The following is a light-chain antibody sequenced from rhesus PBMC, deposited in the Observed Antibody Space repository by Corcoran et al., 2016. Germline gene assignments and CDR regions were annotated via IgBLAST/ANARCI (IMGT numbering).Light chain of an antibody. Sequence: DIQMTQSPSSLSASVGDTVTITCRASQSISSWLDWYQQKPGKAPKLLNYKASSLQSGVPSRFSGSGSGTDFNLTNSSLQPEDFATYYCLQYSSSPWTFGQGTKVEIK. V-gene: IGKV1-22*01. CDR1: QSISSW. J-gene: IGKJ1*01. CDR2: KAS. CDR3: LQYSSSPWT.